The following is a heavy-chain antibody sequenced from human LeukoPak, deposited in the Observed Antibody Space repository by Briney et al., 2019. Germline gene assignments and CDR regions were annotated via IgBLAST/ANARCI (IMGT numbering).Heavy chain of an antibody. CDR1: GFTFSSYA. D-gene: IGHD5-18*01. CDR2: ISGNGGRT. V-gene: IGHV3-23*01. J-gene: IGHJ5*02. Sequence: GGSLRLSRAASGFTFSSYAMSWVRQAPGKGLXWXSVISGNGGRTYYADSVKGRFTISRDNSRNTLYLQMNSLRAEDTALYYCAKVRDLDTVLGRFDKWGQGTLVTVSS. CDR3: AKVRDLDTVLGRFDK.